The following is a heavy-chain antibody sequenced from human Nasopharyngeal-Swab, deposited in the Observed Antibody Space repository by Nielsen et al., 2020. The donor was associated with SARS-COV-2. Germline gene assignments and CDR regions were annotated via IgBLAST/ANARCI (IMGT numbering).Heavy chain of an antibody. CDR1: GIFVSGNY. V-gene: IGHV3-53*01. CDR3: ARDPLDRIMITFGGVIASPSLDY. Sequence: GGSLRLSCAASGIFVSGNYMNWVRQAPGMGLEWVSVVYSGGSTFYADSVKGRFTISRDNAKNSLYLQMNSLRAEDTAVYYCARDPLDRIMITFGGVIASPSLDYWGQGTLVTVSS. CDR2: VYSGGST. D-gene: IGHD3-16*02. J-gene: IGHJ4*02.